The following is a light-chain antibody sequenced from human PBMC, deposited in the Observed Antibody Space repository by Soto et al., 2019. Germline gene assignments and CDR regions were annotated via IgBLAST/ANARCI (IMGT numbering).Light chain of an antibody. V-gene: IGLV2-14*01. CDR1: SSDVGGYNY. Sequence: QSALTQPASVSGSPGQSITISCTGTSSDVGGYNYVSWYQQHPVKAPKLMIYEVSNRPSGVSNRFSGSKSGNTASLTISGLQAEDEADYYCSSYTSISTYVFGTGTKLTVL. CDR3: SSYTSISTYV. CDR2: EVS. J-gene: IGLJ1*01.